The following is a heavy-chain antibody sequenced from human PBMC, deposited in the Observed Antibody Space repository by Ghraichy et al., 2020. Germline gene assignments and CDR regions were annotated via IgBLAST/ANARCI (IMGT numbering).Heavy chain of an antibody. CDR1: GFTFSSYA. CDR3: AKASYNWNREGFYYYYMDV. CDR2: ISGSGGST. V-gene: IGHV3-23*01. J-gene: IGHJ6*03. D-gene: IGHD1-20*01. Sequence: GGSLRLSCAASGFTFSSYAMSWVRQAPGKGLEWVSAISGSGGSTYYADSVKGRFTISRDNSKNTLYLQMNSLRAEDTAVYYCAKASYNWNREGFYYYYMDVWGKGTTVTVSS.